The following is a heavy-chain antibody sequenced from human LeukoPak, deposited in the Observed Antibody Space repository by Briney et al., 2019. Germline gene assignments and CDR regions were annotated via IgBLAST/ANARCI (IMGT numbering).Heavy chain of an antibody. CDR2: ISAYNGNT. CDR1: GYTFTSYG. V-gene: IGHV1-18*01. Sequence: GASVKVSCKASGYTFTSYGISWVRQAPGQGLEWMGWISAYNGNTNYAQKLQGRVTMTTDTSTSTAYVELRSLRSDDTAVYYCARGSPYYYDSSGLLYYFDYWGQGTLVTVSS. D-gene: IGHD3-22*01. J-gene: IGHJ4*02. CDR3: ARGSPYYYDSSGLLYYFDY.